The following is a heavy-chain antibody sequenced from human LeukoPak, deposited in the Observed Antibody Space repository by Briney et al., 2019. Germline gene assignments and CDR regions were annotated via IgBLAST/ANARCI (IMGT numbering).Heavy chain of an antibody. V-gene: IGHV4-4*07. J-gene: IGHJ4*02. CDR3: ARRDYSSGWSFDK. CDR1: GGSISNYH. CDR2: IHTSGST. D-gene: IGHD6-19*01. Sequence: PSETLSLTCTVSGGSISNYHWTWIRQPAGKGLEWIGQIHTSGSTNYNPPLKSRVTMSIDTPENQVSLTMRSVTAADTAVYYCARRDYSSGWSFDKWRQGTLVTVSS.